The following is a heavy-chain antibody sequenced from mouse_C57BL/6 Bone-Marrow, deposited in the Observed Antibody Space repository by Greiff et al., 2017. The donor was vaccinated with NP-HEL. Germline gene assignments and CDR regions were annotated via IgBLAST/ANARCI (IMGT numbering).Heavy chain of an antibody. CDR1: GYTFTSYW. CDR2: IDPSDSYT. J-gene: IGHJ2*01. D-gene: IGHD2-4*01. V-gene: IGHV1-59*01. Sequence: QVHVKQPGAELVRPGTSVKLSCKASGYTFTSYWMHWVKQRPGQGLEWIGVIDPSDSYTNYNQKFKGKATLTVDTSSSTAYMQLSSLTSEDSAVYYCARARDYDGDYWGQGTTLTVSS. CDR3: ARARDYDGDY.